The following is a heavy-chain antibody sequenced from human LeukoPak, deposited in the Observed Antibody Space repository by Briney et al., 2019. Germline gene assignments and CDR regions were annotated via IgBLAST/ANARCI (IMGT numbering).Heavy chain of an antibody. Sequence: GGSLRLSCAASGFTFSNYWMHWVRQAPGKGLVWVSRINSDGSSTSYADSVKGRFTISRDNAKNTLYLQMNSLKTEDTAVYYCTRPHYYDSSGYYWFDPWGQGTLVTVSS. V-gene: IGHV3-74*01. CDR3: TRPHYYDSSGYYWFDP. CDR2: INSDGSST. J-gene: IGHJ5*02. D-gene: IGHD3-22*01. CDR1: GFTFSNYW.